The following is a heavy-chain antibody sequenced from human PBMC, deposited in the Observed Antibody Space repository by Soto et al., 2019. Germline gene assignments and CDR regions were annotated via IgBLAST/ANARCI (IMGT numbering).Heavy chain of an antibody. CDR2: ISYDGSNK. D-gene: IGHD3-16*02. Sequence: PGGSLRLSCAASGFTFSSYAMHWVRQAPGKGLEWVAVISYDGSNKYYADSVKGRFTISRDNSKNTLYLQMNSLRAEDTAVYYCARDPAMSYRVYWGQGTLVTVSS. J-gene: IGHJ4*02. CDR1: GFTFSSYA. V-gene: IGHV3-30-3*01. CDR3: ARDPAMSYRVY.